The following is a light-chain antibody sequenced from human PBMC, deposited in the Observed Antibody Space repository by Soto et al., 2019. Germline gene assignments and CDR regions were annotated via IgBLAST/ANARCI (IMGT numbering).Light chain of an antibody. CDR2: DAS. CDR3: QQRSNWPLT. J-gene: IGKJ4*01. Sequence: EIVLTQSPATLSSSPGDRGTLSCMASQSVSSYLAWYQQKPGQAPRLLIYDASIMDTGIPARFSGSGSGTDFTLTISSLEPEDFAAYYCQQRSNWPLTFGGGTKVEIK. CDR1: QSVSSY. V-gene: IGKV3-11*01.